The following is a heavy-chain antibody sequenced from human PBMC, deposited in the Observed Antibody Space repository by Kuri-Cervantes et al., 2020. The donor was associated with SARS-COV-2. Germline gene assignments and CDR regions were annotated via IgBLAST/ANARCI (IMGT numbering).Heavy chain of an antibody. Sequence: GESLKISCAASGFTFSSYWMIWVRQAPGKGLEWVANIKQDGSEKYYVDSVKGRFTISRDNAKNSLSLQMNSLRAEDTAVYYCASFPYVLPDLYYFDYWGQGTMVTVSS. CDR2: IKQDGSEK. J-gene: IGHJ4*02. V-gene: IGHV3-7*02. CDR3: ASFPYVLPDLYYFDY. D-gene: IGHD2-2*01. CDR1: GFTFSSYW.